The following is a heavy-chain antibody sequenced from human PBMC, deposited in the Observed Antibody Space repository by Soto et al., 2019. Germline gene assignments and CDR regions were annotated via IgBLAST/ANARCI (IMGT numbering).Heavy chain of an antibody. CDR2: IFTSGSA. CDR1: GGSVGTGINY. Sequence: QVQLQESGPGLVRPSETLSLTCTVSGGSVGTGINYWTWIRQPPGEGLEWIGNIFTSGSANYDPSIKIRVTISVDTSKNQFSLKLTCVTAADTAVYYCARDGKVDIDRGGYYYYDMDVWGQGTTVTVSS. CDR3: ARDGKVDIDRGGYYYYDMDV. V-gene: IGHV4-61*01. J-gene: IGHJ6*02. D-gene: IGHD5-12*01.